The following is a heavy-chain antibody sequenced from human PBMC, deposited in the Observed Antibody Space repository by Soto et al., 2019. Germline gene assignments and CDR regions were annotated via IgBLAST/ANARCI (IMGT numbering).Heavy chain of an antibody. V-gene: IGHV4-59*01. Sequence: SETLSLTCPFTGGSISSYYWSWIRQPPGKGLEWIGFIYNSGSTNYNPSLKSRVTISMDTSRNQFSLILSSVTAADTAVYYCARAPYGSGTKPYYFDYWGQGTLVTVS. CDR3: ARAPYGSGTKPYYFDY. J-gene: IGHJ4*02. CDR2: IYNSGST. D-gene: IGHD3-10*01. CDR1: GGSISSYY.